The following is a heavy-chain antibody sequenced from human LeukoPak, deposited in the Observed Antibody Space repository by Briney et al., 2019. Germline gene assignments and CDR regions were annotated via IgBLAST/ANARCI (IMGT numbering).Heavy chain of an antibody. CDR2: IYYSGST. Sequence: TLSLTCTVSGGSISSYYWSWIRQPPGKGLEWIGYIYYSGSTNYNPSLKSRVTISVDTSKNQFSLKLSSVTAADTAVYYCARLRSGFHPYYYMDDWGKGTTVTVSS. V-gene: IGHV4-59*01. J-gene: IGHJ6*03. D-gene: IGHD1-26*01. CDR3: ARLRSGFHPYYYMDD. CDR1: GGSISSYY.